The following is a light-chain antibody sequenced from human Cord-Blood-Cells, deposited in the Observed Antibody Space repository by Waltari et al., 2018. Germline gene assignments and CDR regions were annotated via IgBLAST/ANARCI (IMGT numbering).Light chain of an antibody. J-gene: IGKJ4*01. Sequence: DIHMTQSPPPLSASVRDKVTITCRASQSISSYLNWYQQKPGKAPKLLIYAASSLQSGVPSRFSGSGSGTDFTLTISSLQPEDFATYYCQQSYSTPLTFGGGTKVEIK. CDR3: QQSYSTPLT. CDR2: AAS. V-gene: IGKV1-39*01. CDR1: QSISSY.